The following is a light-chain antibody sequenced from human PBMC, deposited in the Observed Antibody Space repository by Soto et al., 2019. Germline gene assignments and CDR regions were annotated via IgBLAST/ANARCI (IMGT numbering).Light chain of an antibody. CDR3: QQYNSYWT. V-gene: IGKV1-5*01. CDR1: QSISSW. J-gene: IGKJ1*01. CDR2: DAS. Sequence: DIQMTQSPSTLSASVGDRVTITCRASQSISSWLAWYQQKPGKAPKLLIYDASSLESGVPSRFGGSGSGTEFTLTISSLQPDDVATYYCQQYNSYWTFGQGTKVEIK.